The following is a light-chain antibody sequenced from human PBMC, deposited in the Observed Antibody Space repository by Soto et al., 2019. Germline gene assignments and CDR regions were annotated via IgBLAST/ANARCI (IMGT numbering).Light chain of an antibody. V-gene: IGKV3-15*01. CDR2: GAS. CDR1: PNVGNN. Sequence: IGVTQSPAALSVSPGERATLSCRASPNVGNNLVWYQQKPGQAPRLLIYGASTRAAGIPDRFSGSGSGTEFTLTISSLQSEDFAVYYCQQYNNWPPLTFGGGTKVDIK. J-gene: IGKJ4*01. CDR3: QQYNNWPPLT.